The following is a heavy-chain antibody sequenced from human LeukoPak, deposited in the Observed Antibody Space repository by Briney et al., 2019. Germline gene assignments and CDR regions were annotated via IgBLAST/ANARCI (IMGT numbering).Heavy chain of an antibody. J-gene: IGHJ4*02. CDR2: ITNSGGDI. V-gene: IGHV3-11*01. CDR3: ACPYRSRFDY. CDR1: GFTFSDFH. Sequence: GGSLRLSCVVSGFTFSDFHMSWLRQAPGKGLEWISYITNSGGDIEYADSVKGRFTISWDNAKKSLYLEMNTLRAEDTAIYYCACPYRSRFDYWGQGTLVTVSS. D-gene: IGHD6-13*01.